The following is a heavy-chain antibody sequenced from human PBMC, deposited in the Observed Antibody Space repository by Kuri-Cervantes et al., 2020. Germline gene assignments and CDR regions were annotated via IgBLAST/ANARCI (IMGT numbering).Heavy chain of an antibody. J-gene: IGHJ4*02. V-gene: IGHV3-23*01. CDR3: AKVGPGNRCGGDCYHDY. CDR1: GFTFSSYA. Sequence: GESLKISCAASGFTFSSYAMSWVRQAPGKGLEWVSAISGSGGSTYYAESVKGRFTISRDNSKNTLYLQTNSLRAEDTAVYYCAKVGPGNRCGGDCYHDYWGQGTLVTVSS. CDR2: ISGSGGST. D-gene: IGHD2-21*02.